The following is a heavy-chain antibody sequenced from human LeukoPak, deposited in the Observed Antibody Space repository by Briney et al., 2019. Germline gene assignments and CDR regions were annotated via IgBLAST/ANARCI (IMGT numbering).Heavy chain of an antibody. CDR3: AKDLGYCTNGICYIRGSGGSAFDY. CDR1: GFTFSSNA. D-gene: IGHD2-8*01. V-gene: IGHV3-23*01. J-gene: IGHJ4*02. Sequence: PGGSLRLSCAASGFTFSSNAMSWVPQAPGKGLEWVSTIIVTGGTKYYAGHVKGRFPITRDNPKNTLYLQRNSLRAQDTALYHCAKDLGYCTNGICYIRGSGGSAFDYWGQGTLVTVSS. CDR2: IIVTGGTK.